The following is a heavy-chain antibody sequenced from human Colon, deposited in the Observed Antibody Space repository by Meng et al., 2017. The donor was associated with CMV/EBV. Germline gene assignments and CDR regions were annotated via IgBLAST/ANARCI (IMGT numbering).Heavy chain of an antibody. D-gene: IGHD6-6*01. CDR1: GFIFDDYA. CDR3: ARTRGSRVYDALDV. V-gene: IGHV3-43D*03. J-gene: IGHJ6*02. Sequence: GESLKISCAVSGFIFDDYAMHWVRQVPGKGLESVAVISWDGSSIYYEESVKGRFTMSRDNKKNSLTLEMKSLTVEDTASYPCARTRGSRVYDALDVWGQGTTVTVSS. CDR2: ISWDGSSI.